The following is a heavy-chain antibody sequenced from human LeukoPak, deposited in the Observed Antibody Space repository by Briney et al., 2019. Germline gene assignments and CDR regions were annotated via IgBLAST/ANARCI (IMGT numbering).Heavy chain of an antibody. D-gene: IGHD5-18*01. CDR1: GFTFNTYA. V-gene: IGHV3-23*01. CDR3: ARGVYSSGTLPPYFDY. Sequence: GGSLRLSCAASGFTFNTYAMSWVRQAPGKGLEWVSSNSGSSGSTYYADSVEGRFTISRDNSKNTLYLQMNSLRAEDTAVYYCARGVYSSGTLPPYFDYWGQGTLVTVSS. J-gene: IGHJ4*02. CDR2: NSGSSGST.